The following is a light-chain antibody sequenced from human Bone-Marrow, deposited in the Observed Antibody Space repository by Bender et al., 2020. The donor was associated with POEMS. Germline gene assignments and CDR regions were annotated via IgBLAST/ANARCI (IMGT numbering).Light chain of an antibody. CDR3: GTWDKALRDWL. CDR1: NSKLGDDY. J-gene: IGLJ3*02. V-gene: IGLV1-51*01. Sequence: QSALTQPPSVSAAPGQRVTISCYANNSKLGDDYVSWYQQVSGAAPKLLIYDNSKRPSGIPDRFSASKSATSATLDIIGLQTGDEADYYCGTWDKALRDWLFGGGTRVTVL. CDR2: DNS.